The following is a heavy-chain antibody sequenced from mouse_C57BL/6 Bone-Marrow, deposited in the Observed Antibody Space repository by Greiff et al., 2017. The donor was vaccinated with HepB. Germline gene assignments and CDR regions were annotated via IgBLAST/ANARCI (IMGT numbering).Heavy chain of an antibody. J-gene: IGHJ3*01. D-gene: IGHD2-1*01. CDR2: IDPENGDT. Sequence: VQLQQSGAELVRPGASVKLSCTASGFNIKDDYMHWVKQRPEQGLEWIGWIDPENGDTEYASKFQGKATITADTSSNTAYLQLSSLTSEDTAVYYCTGDYYGNYLAYWGQGTLVTVSA. V-gene: IGHV14-4*01. CDR3: TGDYYGNYLAY. CDR1: GFNIKDDY.